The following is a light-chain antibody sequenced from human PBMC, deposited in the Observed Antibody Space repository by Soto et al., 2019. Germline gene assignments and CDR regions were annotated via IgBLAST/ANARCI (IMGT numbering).Light chain of an antibody. CDR1: QSVSSN. CDR2: GAS. V-gene: IGKV3-15*01. Sequence: EIVMTQSPATLSVSPGERATLSCRASQSVSSNLAWYQQKPGQAPRLLIYGASTRATGIQARFSGSGSGTEFTLTIRSLQSEDFAVYYCKQYNNWPLTFGGGTKVDIK. J-gene: IGKJ4*01. CDR3: KQYNNWPLT.